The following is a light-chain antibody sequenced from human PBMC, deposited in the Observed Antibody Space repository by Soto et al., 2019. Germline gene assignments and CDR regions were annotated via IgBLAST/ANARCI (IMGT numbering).Light chain of an antibody. CDR1: NSGSKS. CDR2: DDT. V-gene: IGLV3-21*02. CDR3: QVWDNSGDHPNWV. J-gene: IGLJ3*02. Sequence: SYELTQPPSVSVAPGQTARITCGGNNSGSKSIYWYQQKPVQAPVLVVYDDTDWPSGIPERFSGSKSGNTATLTISRVEAGDEADYYCQVWDNSGDHPNWVFGGGTQLTVL.